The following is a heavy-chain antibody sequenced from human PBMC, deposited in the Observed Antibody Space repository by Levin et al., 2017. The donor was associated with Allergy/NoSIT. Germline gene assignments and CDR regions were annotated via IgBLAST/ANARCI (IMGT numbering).Heavy chain of an antibody. CDR2: IYYSGST. Sequence: GSLRLSCTVSGGSISSSSYYWGWIRQPPGKGLEWIGSIYYSGSTYYNPSLKSRVTISVDTSKNQFSLTLSSVTAADTAVYYCARQRRDMIVVVNYFDYWGQGTLVTVSS. D-gene: IGHD3-22*01. J-gene: IGHJ4*02. CDR1: GGSISSSSYY. V-gene: IGHV4-39*01. CDR3: ARQRRDMIVVVNYFDY.